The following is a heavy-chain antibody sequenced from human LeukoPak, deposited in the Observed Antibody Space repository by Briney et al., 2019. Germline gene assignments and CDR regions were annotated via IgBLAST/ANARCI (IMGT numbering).Heavy chain of an antibody. CDR1: GFTFRSYA. V-gene: IGHV3-23*01. CDR3: AKMAVAGATHFDY. J-gene: IGHJ4*02. CDR2: ISGSGGST. Sequence: PGGSLRLSCAASGFTFRSYAMSWVRQAPGKGLEWVSAISGSGGSTYYADSGKGRFTISRDNSRNTLYLQMNSMRDEDTAVYYCAKMAVAGATHFDYWGQGTLVTVSS. D-gene: IGHD1-26*01.